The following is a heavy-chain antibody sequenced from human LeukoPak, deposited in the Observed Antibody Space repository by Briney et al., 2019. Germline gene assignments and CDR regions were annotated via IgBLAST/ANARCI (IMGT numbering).Heavy chain of an antibody. CDR2: SYYSGTT. D-gene: IGHD6-13*01. CDR3: ARGSNCAINGSMTLDY. J-gene: IGHJ4*02. Sequence: KPSETLSLTCTVSGGSISSYYWSWIRRPPGKGLEWIGYSYYSGTTNYNPSLKSRVTISVDTSKSQFSLKLSSATAADTAADYYARGSNCAINGSMTLDYWGQGTLVTVSS. CDR1: GGSISSYY. V-gene: IGHV4-59*01.